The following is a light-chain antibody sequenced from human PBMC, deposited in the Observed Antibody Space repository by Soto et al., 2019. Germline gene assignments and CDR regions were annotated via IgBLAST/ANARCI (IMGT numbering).Light chain of an antibody. CDR2: EVS. Sequence: QSALTQPASVSGSPGQSITISCTGTSSDVGSYNLVSWYQQHAGKAPKVMIYEVSKRPSGVSNRISGSKSGNTASLTISGLQAEDEADYYCSSYTSSSTYVFGTGTKVTVL. CDR1: SSDVGSYNL. J-gene: IGLJ1*01. V-gene: IGLV2-14*02. CDR3: SSYTSSSTYV.